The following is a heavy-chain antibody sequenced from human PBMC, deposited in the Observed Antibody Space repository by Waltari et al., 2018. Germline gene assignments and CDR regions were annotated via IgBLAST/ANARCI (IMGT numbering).Heavy chain of an antibody. J-gene: IGHJ2*01. Sequence: EVRLVESGGDLVRPGGSLRLSCTASGFDIHYNYMTWVRQAPGKGLEWVSVIYAVGDTYYADSVKGRFTISRDTSKNEVFLQMNDVRAEDTAVYYCARWRSIAFWYFELWGRGTLVTVSS. CDR3: ARWRSIAFWYFEL. CDR1: GFDIHYNY. V-gene: IGHV3-66*02. D-gene: IGHD3-3*02. CDR2: IYAVGDT.